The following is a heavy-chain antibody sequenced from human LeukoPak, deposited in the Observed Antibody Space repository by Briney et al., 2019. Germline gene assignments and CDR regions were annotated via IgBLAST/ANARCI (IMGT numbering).Heavy chain of an antibody. D-gene: IGHD2-15*01. CDR2: IYYSGST. J-gene: IGHJ4*02. CDR1: GGSISSYY. Sequence: SETLSLTCTVSGGSISSYYRSWIRQPPGKGLEWIGYIYYSGSTNYNPSLKSRVTISVDTSKNQFSLKLNSVTAADTAVYYCSGGSPPDYWGQGTLVTVSS. V-gene: IGHV4-59*01. CDR3: SGGSPPDY.